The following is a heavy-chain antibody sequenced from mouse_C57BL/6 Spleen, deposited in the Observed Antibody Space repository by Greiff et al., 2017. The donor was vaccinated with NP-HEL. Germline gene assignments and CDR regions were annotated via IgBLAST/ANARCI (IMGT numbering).Heavy chain of an antibody. CDR1: GYTFTSYW. CDR2: IDPSDSYT. V-gene: IGHV1-50*01. CDR3: ARWTGTEAMDY. D-gene: IGHD4-1*01. Sequence: QVQLKQPGAELVKPGASVKLSCKASGYTFTSYWMQWVKQRPGQGLEWIGEIDPSDSYTNYNQKFKGKATLTVDTSSSTAYMQLSSLTSEDSAVYYCARWTGTEAMDYWGQGTSVTVSS. J-gene: IGHJ4*01.